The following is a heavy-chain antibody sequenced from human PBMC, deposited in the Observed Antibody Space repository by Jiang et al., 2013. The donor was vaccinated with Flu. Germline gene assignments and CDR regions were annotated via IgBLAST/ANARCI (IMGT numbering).Heavy chain of an antibody. D-gene: IGHD1-26*01. CDR3: ARVASGSYYWFDP. J-gene: IGHJ5*02. Sequence: RINTDGSRTNYADSVKGRFTISRDNAKNTLYLQMNSLRAEDTAVYYCARVASGSYYWFDPWGQGTLGHRLL. CDR2: INTDGSRT. V-gene: IGHV3-74*01.